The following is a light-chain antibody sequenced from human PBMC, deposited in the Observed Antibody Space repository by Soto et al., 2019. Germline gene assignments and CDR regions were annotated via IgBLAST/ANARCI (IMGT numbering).Light chain of an antibody. J-gene: IGKJ1*01. V-gene: IGKV3-20*01. CDR2: GAS. Sequence: ETVLTQSPGTLSVSAGERATLSCRASQSVASGYLVWYQQKPGQTPTVLIYGASTRAAGIPDRFSGSGSGTDFTLTISRLEPEDFAVYYCQLYESSPTFGQGTKVEMK. CDR3: QLYESSPT. CDR1: QSVASGY.